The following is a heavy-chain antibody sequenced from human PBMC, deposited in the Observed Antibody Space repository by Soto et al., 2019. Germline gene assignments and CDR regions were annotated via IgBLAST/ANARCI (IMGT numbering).Heavy chain of an antibody. V-gene: IGHV1-46*01. CDR1: GYTFTSHY. CDR2: INPYGGST. Sequence: QLQLVQSGAEVTKPGASVKVSCKASGYTFTSHYIHGVRQAPGQGLEWMAIINPYGGSTNYAQKFRGRVTLTMDTSTRTVYMEVSSLRSEDTAGYYCARDLAEGGLWGQGTLVTVSS. J-gene: IGHJ4*02. CDR3: ARDLAEGGL. D-gene: IGHD2-15*01.